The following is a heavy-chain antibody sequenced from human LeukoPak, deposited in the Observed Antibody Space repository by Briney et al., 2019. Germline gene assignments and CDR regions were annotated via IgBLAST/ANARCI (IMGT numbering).Heavy chain of an antibody. CDR2: ISSSGSTI. J-gene: IGHJ4*02. V-gene: IGHV3-11*01. Sequence: PGGSLRLSCAASGFTFSDYYMSWIRQAPGKGLEWVSYISSSGSTIYYADSVKGRFTISRDNAKNSLYLQMNGLRAEDTAVYYCARDHSSSWSPNYYFDYWGQGTLVTVSS. D-gene: IGHD6-13*01. CDR1: GFTFSDYY. CDR3: ARDHSSSWSPNYYFDY.